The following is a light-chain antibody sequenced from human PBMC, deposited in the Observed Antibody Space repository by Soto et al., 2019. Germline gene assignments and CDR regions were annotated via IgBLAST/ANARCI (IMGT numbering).Light chain of an antibody. CDR2: GAS. CDR3: QQCGSSPIT. J-gene: IGKJ5*01. Sequence: EIILTQSPGTLSLSPGERATLSFRASQSVSSYIAWYQQKPGQAPRLLIYGASSRATGIPDRFSGSGSGTDFTLTISRLEPEDFAVYYCQQCGSSPITFGQGTRLEIK. V-gene: IGKV3-20*01. CDR1: QSVSSY.